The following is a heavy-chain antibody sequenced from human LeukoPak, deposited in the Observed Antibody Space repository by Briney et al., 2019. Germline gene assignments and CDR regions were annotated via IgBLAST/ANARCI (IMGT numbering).Heavy chain of an antibody. CDR1: GYTFTSYG. V-gene: IGHV1-18*01. Sequence: GASVKVSCKASGYTFTSYGISWVRQAPGQGLEWMGWISAYNGNTSYAQKLQGRVTMTTDTSTSTAYMELRSLRSDDTAVYYCARDYYDSSGYYPLYYFDYWGQGTLVTVSS. CDR2: ISAYNGNT. CDR3: ARDYYDSSGYYPLYYFDY. J-gene: IGHJ4*02. D-gene: IGHD3-22*01.